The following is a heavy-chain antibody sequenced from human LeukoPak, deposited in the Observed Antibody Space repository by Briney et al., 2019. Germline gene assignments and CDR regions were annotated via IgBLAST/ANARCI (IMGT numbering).Heavy chain of an antibody. CDR3: ARSITIFGVTTL. V-gene: IGHV4-39*07. CDR2: IYHSGST. J-gene: IGHJ4*02. D-gene: IGHD3-3*01. Sequence: SQTLSLTCTVSGGSISSGSYYWGWIRQPPGKGLEWIGSIYHSGSTYYNPSLKSRVTISVDTSKNQSSLKLSSVTAADTAVYYCARSITIFGVTTLWGQGTLVTVSS. CDR1: GGSISSGSYY.